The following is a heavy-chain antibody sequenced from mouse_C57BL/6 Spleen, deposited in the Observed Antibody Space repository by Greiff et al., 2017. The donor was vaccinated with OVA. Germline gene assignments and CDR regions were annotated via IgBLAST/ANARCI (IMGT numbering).Heavy chain of an antibody. CDR2: IRLKSDNYAT. D-gene: IGHD6-1*01. CDR3: TGPNPDYFDY. J-gene: IGHJ2*01. CDR1: GFTFSNYW. V-gene: IGHV6-3*01. Sequence: EVQVVESGGGLVQPGGSMKLSCVASGFTFSNYWMNWVRQSPEKGLEWVAQIRLKSDNYATHYAESVKGRLTISRDDSKSSVYLQMNNLRAEDTGIYYCTGPNPDYFDYWGQGTTLTVSS.